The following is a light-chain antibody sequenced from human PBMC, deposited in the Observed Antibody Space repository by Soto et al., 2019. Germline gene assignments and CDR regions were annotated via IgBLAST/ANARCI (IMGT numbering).Light chain of an antibody. CDR3: CSYAGSSTHVV. CDR1: SSDVGSYNL. CDR2: EGS. Sequence: QSALTQPASVSGSPGQSSTISCTGTSSDVGSYNLVSWYQQHPGKAPKLMIYEGSKRPSGVSNRFSGYKSGNTASLTISGLQAEDEADYYCCSYAGSSTHVVFGGGTQLTVL. V-gene: IGLV2-23*01. J-gene: IGLJ2*01.